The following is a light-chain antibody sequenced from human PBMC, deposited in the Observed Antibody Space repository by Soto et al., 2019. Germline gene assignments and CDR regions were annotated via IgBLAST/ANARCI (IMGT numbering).Light chain of an antibody. CDR2: DAS. CDR3: QQYVSLPIT. Sequence: EIVMTQSPATLSVSPGERATLSCRASQSVNIYLAWYQQKPGQAPRLLISDASNRATGIPDRFSGSGSGTDFTLTINRVAPEDFAVYYCQQYVSLPITFGQGTRLEIK. CDR1: QSVNIY. V-gene: IGKV3-20*01. J-gene: IGKJ5*01.